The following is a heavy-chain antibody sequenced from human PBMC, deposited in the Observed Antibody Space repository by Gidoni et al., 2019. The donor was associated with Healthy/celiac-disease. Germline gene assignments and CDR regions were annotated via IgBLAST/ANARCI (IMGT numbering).Heavy chain of an antibody. V-gene: IGHV5-51*03. Sequence: EVQLVQSGAEVTTPGESLQISCKGSVYSFTSYWIGWVRQMPGKGLEWMGIIYPGDSDTRYSPSFQGQVTISADKSISTAYLQWSSLKASDTAMYYCARRAGGSPIPNDYSNSYDYWGQGTLVTVSS. CDR2: IYPGDSDT. CDR1: VYSFTSYW. J-gene: IGHJ4*02. D-gene: IGHD4-4*01. CDR3: ARRAGGSPIPNDYSNSYDY.